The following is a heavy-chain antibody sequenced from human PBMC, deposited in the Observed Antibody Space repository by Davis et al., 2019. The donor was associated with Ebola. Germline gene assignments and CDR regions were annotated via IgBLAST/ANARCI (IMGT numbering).Heavy chain of an antibody. J-gene: IGHJ5*02. CDR3: AAAPAYEFWSGLPNWFDP. V-gene: IGHV1-3*01. D-gene: IGHD3-3*01. Sequence: AASVKVSCKASGYTFTSYAMHWVRPAPGQRLEWMGWINPGNGNTKYSQKFQGRVTITRDMSTSTAYMELSSLRSEDTAVYYCAAAPAYEFWSGLPNWFDPWGQGTLVTVSS. CDR2: INPGNGNT. CDR1: GYTFTSYA.